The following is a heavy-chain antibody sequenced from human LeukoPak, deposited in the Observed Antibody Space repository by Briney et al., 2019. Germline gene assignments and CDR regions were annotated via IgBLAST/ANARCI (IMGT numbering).Heavy chain of an antibody. CDR1: RCIVSSYY. V-gene: IGHV3-53*01. J-gene: IGHJ6*03. Sequence: GGSLSLSCPGCRCIVSSYYMIRVRQAAGQGLEAATVSYSGASSYYADSVNGRFTISRDTCKNELYLHMNSQRAEHPAVYYCARDKEYYYDSSGYYYYYYMDVWGKGTTVTVSS. CDR3: ARDKEYYYDSSGYYYYYYMDV. D-gene: IGHD3-22*01. CDR2: SYSGASS.